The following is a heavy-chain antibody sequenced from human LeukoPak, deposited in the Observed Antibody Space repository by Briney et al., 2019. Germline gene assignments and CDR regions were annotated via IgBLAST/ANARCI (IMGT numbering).Heavy chain of an antibody. CDR1: GVSINNYY. V-gene: IGHV4-59*03. J-gene: IGHJ4*02. Sequence: PSETLSLTCTVSGVSINNYYWSWIRQPPGKGLEWIGDVYNTGSANYNPSLKSRVTILVDTSRSRFSLKLSSVTAADTATYYCAGQYYHRSGISYVGAYDLWGQGTLVTVSS. CDR2: VYNTGSA. CDR3: AGQYYHRSGISYVGAYDL. D-gene: IGHD3-10*01.